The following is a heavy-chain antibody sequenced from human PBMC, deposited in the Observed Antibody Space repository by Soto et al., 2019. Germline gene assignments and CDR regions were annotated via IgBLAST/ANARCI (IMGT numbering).Heavy chain of an antibody. Sequence: SETLSLTCTVSGGSVSSGSYYWSWIRQPPGKGLEWIGYIYYSGSTNYNPSLKSRVTISVDTSKNQFSLKLSSVTAADTAVYYCAREVGYYDSSGYYVRFDYWGQGTLVTVSS. J-gene: IGHJ4*02. CDR2: IYYSGST. V-gene: IGHV4-61*01. D-gene: IGHD3-22*01. CDR3: AREVGYYDSSGYYVRFDY. CDR1: GGSVSSGSYY.